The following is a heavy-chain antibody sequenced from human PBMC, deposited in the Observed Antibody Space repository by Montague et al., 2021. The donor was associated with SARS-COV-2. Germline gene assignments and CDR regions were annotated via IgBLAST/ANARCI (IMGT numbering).Heavy chain of an antibody. CDR3: ARHYSATLPAVY. Sequence: SETLSLTCTVSGGSISSFYWSWFRQPPGKGLEWIGYISDSGSTNYNPSLTSRATMSVDTSKNQFSLKVNSVTAADTAVYYCARHYSATLPAVYWGQGTRVTVSS. CDR2: ISDSGST. J-gene: IGHJ4*02. V-gene: IGHV4-59*08. D-gene: IGHD2-15*01. CDR1: GGSISSFY.